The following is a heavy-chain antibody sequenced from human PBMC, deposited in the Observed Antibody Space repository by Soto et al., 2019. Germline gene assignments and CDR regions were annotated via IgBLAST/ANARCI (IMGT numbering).Heavy chain of an antibody. Sequence: PAETLSLTCAVYGGSFSGYYWSWIRQPPGKGLEWIGEINHSGSTNYNPSLKSRLTISVDTSKNQFSLKLSSVTAADAAVYYCARGPVYSSGWYGGMDVWGQGTTVTVSS. CDR2: INHSGST. V-gene: IGHV4-34*01. CDR1: GGSFSGYY. CDR3: ARGPVYSSGWYGGMDV. D-gene: IGHD6-19*01. J-gene: IGHJ6*02.